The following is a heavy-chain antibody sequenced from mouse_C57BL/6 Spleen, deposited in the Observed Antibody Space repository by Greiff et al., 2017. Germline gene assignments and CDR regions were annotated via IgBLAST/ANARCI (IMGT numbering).Heavy chain of an antibody. D-gene: IGHD2-5*01. CDR2: IDPSDSYT. CDR1: GYTFTSYW. V-gene: IGHV1-69*01. Sequence: QVQLQQPGAELVMPGASVKLSCKASGYTFTSYWMHWVKQRPGQGLEWIGEIDPSDSYTNYNQKFKGKSTLTVDKSSSTAYMQLSSLTSEDSAVYDCARSGSNYPYAMDYWGQGTTVTVSA. CDR3: ARSGSNYPYAMDY. J-gene: IGHJ4*01.